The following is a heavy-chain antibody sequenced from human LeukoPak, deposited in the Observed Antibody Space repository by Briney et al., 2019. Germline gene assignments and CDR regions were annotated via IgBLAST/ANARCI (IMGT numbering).Heavy chain of an antibody. V-gene: IGHV3-23*01. Sequence: GGSLRLSCAASGFTFSSYSMNWVRQAPGKGLEWVSAISGSGGSTYYADSVKGRFTISRDNSKNTLYLQMNSLRAEDTAVYYCAKAPGVGNRNWFDPWGQGTLVTVSS. J-gene: IGHJ5*02. CDR2: ISGSGGST. D-gene: IGHD2/OR15-2a*01. CDR1: GFTFSSYS. CDR3: AKAPGVGNRNWFDP.